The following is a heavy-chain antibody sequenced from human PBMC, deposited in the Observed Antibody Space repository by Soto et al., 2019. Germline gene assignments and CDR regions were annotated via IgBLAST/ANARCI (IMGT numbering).Heavy chain of an antibody. D-gene: IGHD3-9*01. CDR3: ARGGKQLTYYYYYGILTGYDAFDI. CDR2: INHSGST. Sequence: SGTLSLTCAVYGGSFSGYYWSWIRQPPGKGLEWIGEINHSGSTNYNPSLKSRVTISVDTSKNQFSLKLSSVTAADTAVYYCARGGKQLTYYYYYGILTGYDAFDIWGQGTMVTVSS. J-gene: IGHJ3*02. CDR1: GGSFSGYY. V-gene: IGHV4-34*01.